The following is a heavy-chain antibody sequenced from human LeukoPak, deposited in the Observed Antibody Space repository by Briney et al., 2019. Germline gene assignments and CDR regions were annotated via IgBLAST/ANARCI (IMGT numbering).Heavy chain of an antibody. Sequence: GGSLRLSCAASGFTFSSYAMSWVRQAPGKGLEWVSAISGSGGSTYYADSVKGRLTISRDNSKNTLYLQMNSLRAEDTAVYYCAKDRGSSWYPGYFQHWGQGTLVTVSS. V-gene: IGHV3-23*01. CDR1: GFTFSSYA. CDR2: ISGSGGST. D-gene: IGHD6-13*01. CDR3: AKDRGSSWYPGYFQH. J-gene: IGHJ1*01.